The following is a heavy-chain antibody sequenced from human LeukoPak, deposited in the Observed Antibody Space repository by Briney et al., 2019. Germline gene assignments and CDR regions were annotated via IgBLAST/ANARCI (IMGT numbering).Heavy chain of an antibody. D-gene: IGHD3-22*01. CDR2: IYYSGST. Sequence: TSETLSLTCTVSGGSISSSSYYWGWIRQPPGKGLEWIGSIYYSGSTYYNPSLKSRVTISVDTSKNQFSLKLSSVTAADTAVYYCASPNYYDSSGYSIDYWGQGTLVTVSS. J-gene: IGHJ4*02. CDR3: ASPNYYDSSGYSIDY. CDR1: GGSISSSSYY. V-gene: IGHV4-39*07.